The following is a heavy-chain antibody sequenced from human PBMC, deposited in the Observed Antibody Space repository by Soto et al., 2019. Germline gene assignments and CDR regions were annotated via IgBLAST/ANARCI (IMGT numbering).Heavy chain of an antibody. CDR1: GFSFSSYA. CDR3: AKGSIEYSAWVEY. D-gene: IGHD1-26*01. CDR2: IRGRGGSS. J-gene: IGHJ4*02. V-gene: IGHV3-23*01. Sequence: EVQLLESGGGLIQPGGSLRLSCSASGFSFSSYAMMWVRQAPGEGLEWVSVIRGRGGSSYLADSAKRRFTISRNKSKNMWYLETTSLRAEDTTICTWAKGSIEYSAWVEYRCQGTLVMGSS.